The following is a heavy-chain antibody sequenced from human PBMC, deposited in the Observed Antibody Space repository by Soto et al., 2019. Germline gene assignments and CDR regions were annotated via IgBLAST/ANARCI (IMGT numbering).Heavy chain of an antibody. J-gene: IGHJ4*02. CDR2: ISGSGGST. CDR1: GLTFSNYA. V-gene: IGHV3-23*01. CDR3: AEYDSSGYPYYFDY. Sequence: PGGSLRLSCAASGLTFSNYAMSWVRQAPGKGLEWVSAISGSGGSTFYADSVKGRFTISRDNSKNTLYLQMNSLRVEDTAVYYCAEYDSSGYPYYFDYWGQGTLVTVSS. D-gene: IGHD3-22*01.